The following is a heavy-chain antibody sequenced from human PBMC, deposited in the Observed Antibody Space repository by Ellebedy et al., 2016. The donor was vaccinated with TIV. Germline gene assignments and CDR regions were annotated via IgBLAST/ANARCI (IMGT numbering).Heavy chain of an antibody. D-gene: IGHD3-10*01. Sequence: MPSETLSLTCAVSGGSISSGGYYWSWIRQPPGKGLEWIGYIYHSGSTYYKPSLKSRVTISVDRSKNQFSLKLSSVTAADKAVYYCARGTYGSGFAHFDYWGQGTLVTVSS. CDR2: IYHSGST. J-gene: IGHJ4*02. V-gene: IGHV4-30-2*01. CDR3: ARGTYGSGFAHFDY. CDR1: GGSISSGGYY.